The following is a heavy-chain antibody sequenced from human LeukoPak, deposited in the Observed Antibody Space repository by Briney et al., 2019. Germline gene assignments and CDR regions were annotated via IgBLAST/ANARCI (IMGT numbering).Heavy chain of an antibody. J-gene: IGHJ4*02. CDR3: ARYNTGSVDY. CDR2: IWYDGSKK. Sequence: GGSLRLSCAASGFTFSSYGMHWVRQAPGKGLEWVTVIWYDGSKKYSADSVKGRFTISRDNSKNTLYLQMDSLRAEDTAVYYCARYNTGSVDYWGQGTLVTVSS. CDR1: GFTFSSYG. V-gene: IGHV3-33*01. D-gene: IGHD2-8*02.